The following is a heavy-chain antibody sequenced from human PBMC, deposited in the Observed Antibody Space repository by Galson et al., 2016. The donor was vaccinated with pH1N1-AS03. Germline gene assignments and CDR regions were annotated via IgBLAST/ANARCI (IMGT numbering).Heavy chain of an antibody. CDR1: GFSLSTSEVG. Sequence: PALVKPTQTLTLTCTFSGFSLSTSEVGVGWIRQPPGKALEWLALISWNDNKLYRPSLKSRLTITKDTSEDQVVLTMTNMDPVDTATYYCARSIYGDYSRYFDYWGQGTLVTVSS. V-gene: IGHV2-5*01. D-gene: IGHD4-17*01. CDR2: ISWNDNK. J-gene: IGHJ4*02. CDR3: ARSIYGDYSRYFDY.